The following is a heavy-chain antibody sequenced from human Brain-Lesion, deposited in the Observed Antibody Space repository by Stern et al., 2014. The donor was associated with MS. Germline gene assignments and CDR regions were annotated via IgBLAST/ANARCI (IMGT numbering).Heavy chain of an antibody. V-gene: IGHV3-11*01. Sequence: VQLVESGGGLVKPGGSLRLSCAASGFRFSDYYMAWVRQAQGKGLEWVSYITGSGDITNYADSVKGRFTISRDNAKNSLHLQMNSLRAEDTAVYYCVKNHYGLDYWGQGALVTVSS. CDR3: VKNHYGLDY. CDR2: ITGSGDIT. CDR1: GFRFSDYY. D-gene: IGHD3-10*01. J-gene: IGHJ4*02.